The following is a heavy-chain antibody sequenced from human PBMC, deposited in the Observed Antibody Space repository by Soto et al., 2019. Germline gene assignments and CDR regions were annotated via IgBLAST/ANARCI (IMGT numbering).Heavy chain of an antibody. CDR2: VSPKSGNT. CDR3: ARGRTVSSIGPLLV. CDR1: GYNFFDYG. J-gene: IGHJ1*01. V-gene: IGHV1-18*01. D-gene: IGHD1-1*01. Sequence: QIQLVQSGAAVKKPGASVKVSCKASGYNFFDYGVSWVRQAPGQGLEWMGWVSPKSGNTDYARKVQGRVTMTTDISTSTADMELRGLISDDTGVYYCARGRTVSSIGPLLVWGQGTLVSVSS.